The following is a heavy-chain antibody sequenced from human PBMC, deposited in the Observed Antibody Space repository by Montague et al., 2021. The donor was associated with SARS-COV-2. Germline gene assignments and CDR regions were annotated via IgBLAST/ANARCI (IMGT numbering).Heavy chain of an antibody. D-gene: IGHD3-22*01. CDR3: PRDDGSSGYDY. CDR2: IYYSTST. V-gene: IGHV4-31*03. J-gene: IGHJ4*02. Sequence: TLSLTCTVSGGSISGCGYYWSWMRQHPGKGLNGIMYIYYSTSTYYNPSRKSRVTISVDTSKNQFSLKLSSVTAADTAVYYCPRDDGSSGYDYWGQGTLVTVSS. CDR1: GGSISGCGYY.